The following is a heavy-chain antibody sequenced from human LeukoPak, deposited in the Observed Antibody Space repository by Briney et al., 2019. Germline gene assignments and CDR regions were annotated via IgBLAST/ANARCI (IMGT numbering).Heavy chain of an antibody. V-gene: IGHV3-7*01. CDR1: GFAFSDFC. J-gene: IGHJ4*02. CDR2: INKDGRDK. Sequence: GGSLRLSCAASGFAFSDFCMSWVRQAPGKGLEGVAPINKDGRDKYYLDSVKGRFTIYRDNDEKSLSLQMNSLRADDTALYFCARAGHDETTWYNWGQGTLVTVSS. D-gene: IGHD6-13*01. CDR3: ARAGHDETTWYN.